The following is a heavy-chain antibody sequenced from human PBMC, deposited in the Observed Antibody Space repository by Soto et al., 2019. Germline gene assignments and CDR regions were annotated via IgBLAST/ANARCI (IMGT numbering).Heavy chain of an antibody. V-gene: IGHV3-11*01. Sequence: GGSLRLSCAASGFTFSDYYMSWIRQAPGKGLEWVSYISSSGSTIYYADSVKGRFTISRDNAKNSLYLQMNSLRAEDTAVYYCAREFMYYYDSSGYLPDDYWGQGTLVTVSS. J-gene: IGHJ4*02. CDR2: ISSSGSTI. CDR1: GFTFSDYY. D-gene: IGHD3-22*01. CDR3: AREFMYYYDSSGYLPDDY.